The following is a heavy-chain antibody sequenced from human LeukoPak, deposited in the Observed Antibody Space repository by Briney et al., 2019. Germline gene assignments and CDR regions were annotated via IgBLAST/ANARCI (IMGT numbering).Heavy chain of an antibody. CDR3: ARASFLRGYFGIVGANDY. CDR2: INPNSGGT. V-gene: IGHV1-2*02. Sequence: GASVKVSCKASGYTFTGYYMHWVRQAPGQGLGWMGWINPNSGGTNYAQKFQGRVTMTRDTSISTAYMELSRLRSDGTAVYYCARASFLRGYFGIVGANDYWGQGTLVTVSS. CDR1: GYTFTGYY. D-gene: IGHD1-26*01. J-gene: IGHJ4*02.